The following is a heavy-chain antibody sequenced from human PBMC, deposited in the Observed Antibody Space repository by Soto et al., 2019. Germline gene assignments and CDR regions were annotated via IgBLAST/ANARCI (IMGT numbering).Heavy chain of an antibody. Sequence: QVPLVQSGAEVKKPGASVKVSCKASGYTFTNSDINWVRQAPGQGLEWMGWMNPDSGHAAYAQKFQGRVTLTTSTSTSTVDMEMRSLGSEDTAVYYCARRPHCSGGICYYGLDNWGQGTLVTVSS. CDR1: GYTFTNSD. CDR2: MNPDSGHA. D-gene: IGHD2-15*01. V-gene: IGHV1-8*01. CDR3: ARRPHCSGGICYYGLDN. J-gene: IGHJ4*02.